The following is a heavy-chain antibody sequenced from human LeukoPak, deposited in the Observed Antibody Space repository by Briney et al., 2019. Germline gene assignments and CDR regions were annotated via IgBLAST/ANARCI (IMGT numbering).Heavy chain of an antibody. Sequence: PSETLSLTCAVSDYSISSSNWWGWIRQPPGKGLEWTGYMYYSGSNYYNPSLKSRVTMSVDTSKNQFSLKLSSVTAVDTAVYYCARQSGSYGVYWGQGTLVTVSS. J-gene: IGHJ4*02. D-gene: IGHD1-26*01. CDR3: ARQSGSYGVY. CDR1: DYSISSSNW. CDR2: MYYSGSN. V-gene: IGHV4-28*01.